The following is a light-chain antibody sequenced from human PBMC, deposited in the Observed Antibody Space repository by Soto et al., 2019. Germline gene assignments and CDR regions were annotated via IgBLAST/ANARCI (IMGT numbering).Light chain of an antibody. Sequence: EIVMTQSPATLSVSPGERTTLSCRASQSVSGNLAWYQQRPGQAPRLLIYGASTRATGIPARFSGSGSGTEFTLTISSLQSEDFAVYYCQQYNNWPPLTFGGGTKVEIK. V-gene: IGKV3-15*01. CDR2: GAS. CDR3: QQYNNWPPLT. CDR1: QSVSGN. J-gene: IGKJ4*01.